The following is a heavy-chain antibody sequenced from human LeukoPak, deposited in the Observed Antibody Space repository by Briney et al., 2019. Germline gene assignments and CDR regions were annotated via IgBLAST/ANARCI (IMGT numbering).Heavy chain of an antibody. CDR2: IHDTGST. Sequence: SETLPLTCSVSGGSLSSHYWSWIRQPPGKGLELIGHIHDTGSTFYNPSLRGRVTISLDTSNNQFSLKLTSMTAADTAVYYCARFSSGCSTSSCYLTYWGQGTLVTVS. D-gene: IGHD2-2*01. V-gene: IGHV4-59*11. J-gene: IGHJ4*02. CDR3: ARFSSGCSTSSCYLTY. CDR1: GGSLSSHY.